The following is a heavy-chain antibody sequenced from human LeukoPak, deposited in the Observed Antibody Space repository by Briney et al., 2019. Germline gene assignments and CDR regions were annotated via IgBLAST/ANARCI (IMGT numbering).Heavy chain of an antibody. CDR1: GGSISSSSYY. CDR2: IYYSGST. J-gene: IGHJ3*02. CDR3: ASRSTVTTYGAFDI. Sequence: SETLSLTCTVSGGSISSSSYYWGWIRQPPGKGLEWIGSIYYSGSTYYNPSLKSRVTISVDTSKNQFSLKLSSVTAADTAVYYCASRSTVTTYGAFDIWGQGTMVTVSS. D-gene: IGHD4-17*01. V-gene: IGHV4-39*07.